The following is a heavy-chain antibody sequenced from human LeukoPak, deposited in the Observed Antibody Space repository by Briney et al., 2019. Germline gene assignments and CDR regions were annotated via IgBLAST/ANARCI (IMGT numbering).Heavy chain of an antibody. CDR3: ATLTTAYNWFDP. V-gene: IGHV3-23*01. CDR1: GFTFNNYA. D-gene: IGHD4-17*01. J-gene: IGHJ5*02. Sequence: PGGSLRLSCAASGFTFNNYAMSWVRQAPGKGLEWVSAISGSGGSTYYADSVKGRFTISRDNSKNTLYLQMNSLRAEDTAVYYCATLTTAYNWFDPWGQGTLVTVSS. CDR2: ISGSGGST.